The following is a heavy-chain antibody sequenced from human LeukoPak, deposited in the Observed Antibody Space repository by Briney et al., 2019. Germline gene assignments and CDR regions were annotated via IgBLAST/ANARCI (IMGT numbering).Heavy chain of an antibody. Sequence: GASVKVSCKTSGGSIMNYAISWVGQAPGQGLEWMGVIIPIFGTSNYAQKFQGRVTITADKSTNTANMELSSLRSEDTAVYYCARVAAAIPRWYFDLWGRGTLVTVSS. CDR1: GGSIMNYA. CDR2: IIPIFGTS. CDR3: ARVAAAIPRWYFDL. D-gene: IGHD2-21*02. V-gene: IGHV1-69*06. J-gene: IGHJ2*01.